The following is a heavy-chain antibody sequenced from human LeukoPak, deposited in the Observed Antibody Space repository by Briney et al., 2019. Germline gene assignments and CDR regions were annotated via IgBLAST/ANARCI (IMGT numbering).Heavy chain of an antibody. D-gene: IGHD3-10*01. J-gene: IGHJ1*01. CDR2: IYYSGST. CDR1: GGSISSGGYY. V-gene: IGHV4-31*03. CDR3: ARTFKLRGYFQH. Sequence: KSSETLSLTRTVSGGSISSGGYYWSWLRQHPGKGLEWIGYIYYSGSTYYNPSLKSRVTISVETSKNQFSLKLSYVTAADTAVYYCARTFKLRGYFQHWGQGTLVTVSS.